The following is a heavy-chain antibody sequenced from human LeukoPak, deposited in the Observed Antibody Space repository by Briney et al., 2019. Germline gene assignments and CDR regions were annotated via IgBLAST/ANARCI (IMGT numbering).Heavy chain of an antibody. J-gene: IGHJ5*02. CDR2: INHSGST. D-gene: IGHD4-17*01. Sequence: SETLSLTCAVYGGSFSGYYWSWIRQPPGKGLEWIGEINHSGSTNYNPSLKSRVTISVDTSKNQFSLKLSSVTAADTAAYYCARGGRGDYPRNWFDPWGQGTLVTVSS. CDR1: GGSFSGYY. V-gene: IGHV4-34*01. CDR3: ARGGRGDYPRNWFDP.